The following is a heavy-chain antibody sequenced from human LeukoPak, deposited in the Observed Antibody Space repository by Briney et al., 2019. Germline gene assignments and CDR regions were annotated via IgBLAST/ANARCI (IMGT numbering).Heavy chain of an antibody. J-gene: IGHJ4*02. CDR3: ARGLDTYYFDSSGYYHGDY. Sequence: ASLKVSCKASGYTFIGYYIHWVRQAPGQGLDWMGRINPNSGGTNYAQRFQGRVTMTRDTSISTAYMELSRLRSDDTAVYYCARGLDTYYFDSSGYYHGDYWGQGTLVTVSS. D-gene: IGHD3-22*01. CDR2: INPNSGGT. V-gene: IGHV1-2*06. CDR1: GYTFIGYY.